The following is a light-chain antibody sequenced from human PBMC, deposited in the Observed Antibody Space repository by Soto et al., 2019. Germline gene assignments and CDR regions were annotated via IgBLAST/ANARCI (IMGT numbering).Light chain of an antibody. CDR1: QSVSRF. CDR3: QQRSNWPT. J-gene: IGKJ3*01. Sequence: EIVLSKSPATLSLSPRERATLSCRARQSVSRFLAWYQQKPGQAPRRLIYNASNRATGIPARFSGSGSGTDFTLTISSLEPEDFAVYYCQQRSNWPTFGPGTKVDIK. V-gene: IGKV3-11*01. CDR2: NAS.